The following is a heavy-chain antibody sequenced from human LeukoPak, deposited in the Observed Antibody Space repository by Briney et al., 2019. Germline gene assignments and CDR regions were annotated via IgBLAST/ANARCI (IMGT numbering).Heavy chain of an antibody. D-gene: IGHD4-17*01. CDR3: ARSTVITTKKYYFDY. J-gene: IGHJ4*02. V-gene: IGHV3-7*03. CDR1: GFTSSSHS. CDR2: VKRDGTSK. Sequence: PGGSLRLSCVASGFTSSSHSMSWVRQAPGKGLEWVANVKRDGTSKNYVDSVKGRFAISKDNSKNTLYLQMNSLRVEDSAVYYCARSTVITTKKYYFDYWGQGTLVTVSS.